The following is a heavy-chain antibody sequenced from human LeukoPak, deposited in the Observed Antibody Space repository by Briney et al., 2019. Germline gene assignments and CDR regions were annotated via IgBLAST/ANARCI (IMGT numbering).Heavy chain of an antibody. CDR2: ISAYNGNT. D-gene: IGHD5-18*01. V-gene: IGHV1-18*01. CDR3: ARDPMAAMTEMGAFDI. J-gene: IGHJ3*02. CDR1: GYTFTSYG. Sequence: ASVKVSCKATGYTFTSYGISWVRQAPGQGLEWMGWISAYNGNTNYAQKLQGRVTMTTDTSTSTAYMELRSLRSDDTAVYYCARDPMAAMTEMGAFDIWGQGTMVTVSS.